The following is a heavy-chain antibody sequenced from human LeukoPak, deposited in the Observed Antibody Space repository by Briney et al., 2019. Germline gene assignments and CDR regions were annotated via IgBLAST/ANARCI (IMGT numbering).Heavy chain of an antibody. CDR3: ATPSITYCYDSSGYYGEYFQH. D-gene: IGHD3-22*01. CDR1: GYTFTSYA. CDR2: INTNTGNP. J-gene: IGHJ1*01. Sequence: GASVKVSCKASGYTFTSYAMNWVRQAPGQGLEWMGWINTNTGNPTYAQGFTGRFVFSLDTSVSTAYLQISSLKAEDTAVYYCATPSITYCYDSSGYYGEYFQHWGQGTLVTVSS. V-gene: IGHV7-4-1*02.